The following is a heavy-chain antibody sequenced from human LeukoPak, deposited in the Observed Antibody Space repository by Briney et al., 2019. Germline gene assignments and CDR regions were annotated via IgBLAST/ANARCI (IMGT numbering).Heavy chain of an antibody. D-gene: IGHD6-13*01. Sequence: GGSLRLSCAASGFTFSINAMSWVRQAPGKGLEWDSAISGSGGSTYYADSVKGRFTISRDNSKNTVYLQMNSLRGEDTAIYYCAKGGSSWYPHAFDIWGQGTMVTVSS. V-gene: IGHV3-23*01. CDR2: ISGSGGST. J-gene: IGHJ3*02. CDR1: GFTFSINA. CDR3: AKGGSSWYPHAFDI.